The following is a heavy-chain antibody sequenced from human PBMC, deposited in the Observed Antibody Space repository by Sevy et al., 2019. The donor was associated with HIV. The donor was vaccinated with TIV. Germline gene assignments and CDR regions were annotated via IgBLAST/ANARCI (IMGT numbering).Heavy chain of an antibody. Sequence: GGSLRLSCAASGFTVSSNYMSWVRQAPGKGLEWVSVIYSGGSTYYADSVKGRFTISRDNSKNTLYLQMNSLRAEDTAVYYCARDRIHCSGGSCYPAYFDYWGQGTLVTVSS. CDR1: GFTVSSNY. J-gene: IGHJ4*02. D-gene: IGHD2-15*01. V-gene: IGHV3-53*01. CDR3: ARDRIHCSGGSCYPAYFDY. CDR2: IYSGGST.